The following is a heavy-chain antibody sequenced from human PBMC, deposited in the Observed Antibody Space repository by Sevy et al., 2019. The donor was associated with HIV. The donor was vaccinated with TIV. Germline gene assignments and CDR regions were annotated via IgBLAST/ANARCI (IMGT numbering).Heavy chain of an antibody. V-gene: IGHV1-2*02. J-gene: IGHJ4*02. CDR2: INPNSGGT. Sequence: ASVKVSFKASGYTFTGYYMHWVRQAPGQGLEWMGWINPNSGGTNYAQKFQGRVTMTRDTSISTAYMELSRLRSDDTAVYYCARGGGRGGMETRVDFDYWGQGTLVTVSS. CDR1: GYTFTGYY. D-gene: IGHD3-16*01. CDR3: ARGGGRGGMETRVDFDY.